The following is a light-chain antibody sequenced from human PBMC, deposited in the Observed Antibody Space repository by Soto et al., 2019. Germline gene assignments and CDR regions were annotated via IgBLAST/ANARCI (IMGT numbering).Light chain of an antibody. CDR2: GAS. J-gene: IGKJ5*01. V-gene: IGKV3-11*01. Sequence: ENVLTQSPGTLSLSPGERATLSCRASQSVSSNLAWYQQKPGQAPRLLISGASTRATGIPARLSGSGSGTDFTLTISSLEPEDFAVYSCQQRSNWPPSFGQGTRLEIK. CDR3: QQRSNWPPS. CDR1: QSVSSN.